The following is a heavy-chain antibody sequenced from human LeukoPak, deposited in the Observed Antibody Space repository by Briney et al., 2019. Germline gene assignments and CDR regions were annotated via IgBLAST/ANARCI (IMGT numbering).Heavy chain of an antibody. CDR2: INPNSGGT. CDR1: GYTFTGQY. V-gene: IGHV1-2*02. CDR3: ARDQASGSQTTWAFDI. Sequence: ASVKVSCKTSGYTFTGQYILWVRQAPGQGLEWMGWINPNSGGTNYAQNFQGRVTMTRDTSISTAYMEVSRLISDDTAVYYCARDQASGSQTTWAFDIWGQGTMVTVSS. J-gene: IGHJ3*02. D-gene: IGHD1-26*01.